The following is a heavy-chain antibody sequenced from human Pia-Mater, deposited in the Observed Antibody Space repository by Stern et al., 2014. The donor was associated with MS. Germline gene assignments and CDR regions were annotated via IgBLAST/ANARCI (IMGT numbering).Heavy chain of an antibody. CDR2: IGPTSGAT. CDR1: GYTFTGHY. D-gene: IGHD4-11*01. Sequence: QDQLVQSGAEVRKPGASVKVSCKASGYTFTGHYVHWVRQAPGQWLEWMGRIGPTSGATNFAQKFQGRVTLTRDTSISTAYMELSSLTSDDTAVYYCARQYSSYPDYWGQGTLVTVSS. J-gene: IGHJ4*02. CDR3: ARQYSSYPDY. V-gene: IGHV1-2*06.